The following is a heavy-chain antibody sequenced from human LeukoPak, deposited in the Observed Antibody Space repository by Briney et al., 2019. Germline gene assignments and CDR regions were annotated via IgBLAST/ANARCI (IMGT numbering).Heavy chain of an antibody. CDR3: GRLPPRYSSSLIPWFDP. CDR2: MNPNSGNT. Sequence: ASVKVSCKASGYTFTSYDINWVRQATGQGLEWMGWMNPNSGNTGYAQKFQGRVTMTRNNSISTAYMELSSLRSEDTVVYYCGRLPPRYSSSLIPWFDPWGQGTLVTVSS. CDR1: GYTFTSYD. V-gene: IGHV1-8*01. J-gene: IGHJ5*02. D-gene: IGHD6-13*01.